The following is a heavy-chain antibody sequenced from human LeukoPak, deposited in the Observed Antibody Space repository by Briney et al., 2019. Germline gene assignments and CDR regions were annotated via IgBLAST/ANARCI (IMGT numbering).Heavy chain of an antibody. CDR2: ISYDGSNK. CDR1: GFTLSSYA. D-gene: IGHD6-19*01. J-gene: IGHJ4*02. CDR3: ARSEPGIAVADPFDY. Sequence: GRSLRLSCAASGFTLSSYAMHWVRQAPGKGLEWVAVISYDGSNKYYADSVKGRFTISRDNSKNTLYLQMNSLRAEDTAVYYCARSEPGIAVADPFDYWGQGTLVTVSS. V-gene: IGHV3-30*04.